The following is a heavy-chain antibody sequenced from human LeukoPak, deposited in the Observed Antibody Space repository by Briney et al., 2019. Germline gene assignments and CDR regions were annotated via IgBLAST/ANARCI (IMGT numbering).Heavy chain of an antibody. V-gene: IGHV4-34*01. CDR2: INHSGST. CDR1: GGSFSGYY. CDR3: ARGQYYYGSGSYSGFYMDV. J-gene: IGHJ6*03. D-gene: IGHD3-10*01. Sequence: SETLSLTCAVYGGSFSGYYWSWIRQPPGKGLEWIGEINHSGSTNYNPSLKSRVTISVDTSKNQFSLKLSSVTAADTAVYYCARGQYYYGSGSYSGFYMDVWGKGTTVTISS.